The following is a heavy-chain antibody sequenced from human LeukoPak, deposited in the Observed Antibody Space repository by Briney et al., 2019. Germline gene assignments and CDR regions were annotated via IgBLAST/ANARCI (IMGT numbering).Heavy chain of an antibody. CDR2: INSDESST. Sequence: GRSLRLSCAASGFTFSSYGMHWVRQAPGKGLEWVSRINSDESSTSYADSVKGRFTISRDNAKNTLYLQMNSLRAEDSAVYYCARVLLEREARWGQGTLVTVSS. CDR1: GFTFSSYG. J-gene: IGHJ4*02. V-gene: IGHV3-74*01. D-gene: IGHD1-1*01. CDR3: ARVLLEREAR.